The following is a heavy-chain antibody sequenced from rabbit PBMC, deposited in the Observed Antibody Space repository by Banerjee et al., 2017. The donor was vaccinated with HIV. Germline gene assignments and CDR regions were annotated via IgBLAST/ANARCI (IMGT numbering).Heavy chain of an antibody. CDR1: GFSFSSYW. Sequence: QEQLVESGGGLVQPEGSLTLTCTASGFSFSSYWMCWVRQAPGKGLEWSACINGDSSGSTGYASWAKGRFTISKTSSTTATLKMTSLTAADTATYFCARGENIGYGHGTFNLWGPGTLVTVS. CDR2: INGDSSGST. D-gene: IGHD6-1*01. CDR3: ARGENIGYGHGTFNL. V-gene: IGHV1S45*01. J-gene: IGHJ4*01.